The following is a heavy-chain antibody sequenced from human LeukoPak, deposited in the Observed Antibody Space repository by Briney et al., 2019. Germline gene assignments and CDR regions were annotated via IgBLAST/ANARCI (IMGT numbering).Heavy chain of an antibody. V-gene: IGHV4-59*01. Sequence: SETLSLTCTVSGGSISSYYWSWIRQPPGKGLEWLGYIYYSGSTNYIPSLKSRVTISVDTSKNQFSLKLSSVTAADTAVYYCARGGGYSYGYPYYYYMDVWGKGTTVTISS. CDR3: ARGGGYSYGYPYYYYMDV. D-gene: IGHD5-18*01. CDR1: GGSISSYY. CDR2: IYYSGST. J-gene: IGHJ6*03.